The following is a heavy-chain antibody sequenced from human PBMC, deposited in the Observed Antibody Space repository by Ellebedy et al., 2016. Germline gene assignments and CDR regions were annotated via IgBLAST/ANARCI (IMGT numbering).Heavy chain of an antibody. J-gene: IGHJ4*02. CDR1: NGSISSYF. Sequence: SETLSLXCTVSNGSISSYFWTWIRQPPGKGLEWIGYIYSNGDTNYNPSLKSRVTISVDTSKNQFSLKLSSVTAADTAVYYCARASRSSRSYEPSDYWGQGTLVTVSS. D-gene: IGHD6-13*01. CDR3: ARASRSSRSYEPSDY. V-gene: IGHV4-59*01. CDR2: IYSNGDT.